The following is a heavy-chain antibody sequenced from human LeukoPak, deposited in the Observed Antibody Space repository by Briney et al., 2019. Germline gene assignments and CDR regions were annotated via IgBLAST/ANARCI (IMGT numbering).Heavy chain of an antibody. J-gene: IGHJ4*02. CDR3: AREGTGTNTLDY. V-gene: IGHV3-21*01. Sequence: PGGSLRLSCAASGFTFRSYSMNWVRQAPGKGLEWVSSISSRSSYIYYADSVKGRFTLSRDNAKNSLYLQMNSLRAEDTAVYYCAREGTGTNTLDYWGQGTLVTVSS. D-gene: IGHD1-7*01. CDR1: GFTFRSYS. CDR2: ISSRSSYI.